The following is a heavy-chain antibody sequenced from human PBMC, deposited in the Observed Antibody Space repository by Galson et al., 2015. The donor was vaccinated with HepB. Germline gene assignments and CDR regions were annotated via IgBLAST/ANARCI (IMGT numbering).Heavy chain of an antibody. J-gene: IGHJ6*02. CDR2: IKQDGSEK. V-gene: IGHV3-7*01. CDR1: GFTFSSYW. CDR3: ARDIGSRIAAGYYYGMDV. Sequence: SLRLSCAASGFTFSSYWMFWVRQAPGKGLEWVANIKQDGSEKYYVDSVKGRFTISRDNAKNPLYLQMNSLRAEDTAVYYCARDIGSRIAAGYYYGMDVWGQGTTVTVSS. D-gene: IGHD6-6*01.